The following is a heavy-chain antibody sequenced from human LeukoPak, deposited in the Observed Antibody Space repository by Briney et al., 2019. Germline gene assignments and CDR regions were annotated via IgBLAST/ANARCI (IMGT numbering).Heavy chain of an antibody. CDR1: GGTFSSYA. CDR2: IIPIFGTA. J-gene: IGHJ6*03. Sequence: ASVKVSCKASGGTFSSYAISWVRQAPGQGLEWMGGIIPIFGTANYAQKFQGRVTITADKSTSTAYMELSSLRSEDTAVYYCARVGDSSGSYYMDVWGKGTTVTISS. CDR3: ARVGDSSGSYYMDV. D-gene: IGHD3-22*01. V-gene: IGHV1-69*06.